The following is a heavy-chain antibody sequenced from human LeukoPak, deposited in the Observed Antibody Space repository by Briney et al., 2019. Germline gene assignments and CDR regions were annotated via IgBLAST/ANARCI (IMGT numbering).Heavy chain of an antibody. CDR1: GGSISSSS. V-gene: IGHV3-21*01. Sequence: TSETLSLTCTVSGGSISSSSYYWGWIRQPPGKGLEWVSSISSSSSYIYYADSVKGRFTISRDNAKNSLYLQMNSLRAEDTAVYYCARDEGIAVALDYWGQGTLVTVSS. CDR2: ISSSSSYI. J-gene: IGHJ4*02. CDR3: ARDEGIAVALDY. D-gene: IGHD6-19*01.